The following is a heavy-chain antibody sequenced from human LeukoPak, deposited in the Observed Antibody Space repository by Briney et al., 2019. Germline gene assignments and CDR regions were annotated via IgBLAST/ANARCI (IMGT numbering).Heavy chain of an antibody. CDR2: IYYSGST. CDR3: ARVKGQQLYNAFDI. V-gene: IGHV4-39*01. J-gene: IGHJ3*02. D-gene: IGHD6-13*01. Sequence: SETLSLTCSVSGGSISSSSYYWGWIRQPAGKGLEWIGSIYYSGSTYYNPSLKSRVTIAVDTSKNQFSLKLTSVTAADTAVYYCARVKGQQLYNAFDIWGQGTMVTVSS. CDR1: GGSISSSSYY.